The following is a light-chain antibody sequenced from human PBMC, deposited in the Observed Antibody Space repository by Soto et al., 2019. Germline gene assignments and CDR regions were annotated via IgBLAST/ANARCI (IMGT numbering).Light chain of an antibody. Sequence: QSVLTQPASLSGSPGQSITISCTGTSSDVGGYNYVSWYQQHPGKASKLMIYDVSNRPSGVSNRFSGSKSGNTASLTISGLQAEDEADYYCSSYTSSSTPLYVFGTGTKVTVL. J-gene: IGLJ1*01. V-gene: IGLV2-14*01. CDR3: SSYTSSSTPLYV. CDR2: DVS. CDR1: SSDVGGYNY.